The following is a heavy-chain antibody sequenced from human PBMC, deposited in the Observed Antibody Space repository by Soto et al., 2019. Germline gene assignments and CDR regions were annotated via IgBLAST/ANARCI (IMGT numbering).Heavy chain of an antibody. CDR1: GFSFRSYS. V-gene: IGHV3-21*01. CDR2: ISSSSSYI. D-gene: IGHD3-10*01. CDR3: ARVGTYYGSGSPYYFDY. Sequence: EVQLVESGGGLVKPGGSLRLSCAASGFSFRSYSMNWVRQAPGKGLEWVSSISSSSSYISYADSVKGRFTISRDNAKNSLYLQMNSLRAEDTAVYYCARVGTYYGSGSPYYFDYWGQGTLVTVSS. J-gene: IGHJ4*02.